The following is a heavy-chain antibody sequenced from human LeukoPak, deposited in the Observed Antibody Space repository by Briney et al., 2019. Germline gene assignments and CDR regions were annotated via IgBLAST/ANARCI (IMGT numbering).Heavy chain of an antibody. CDR2: ISPYNGNT. V-gene: IGHV1-18*01. Sequence: ASVKVSCKASGYDFTSVGITWVRRAPGQGLEWMGWISPYNGNTRYAQKFQGRVAMTTDTSTTTAYMELRGLRFNDTAVYYCARAGSGGGWYFDYWGQGTLVTVSS. CDR1: GYDFTSVG. CDR3: ARAGSGGGWYFDY. D-gene: IGHD6-19*01. J-gene: IGHJ4*02.